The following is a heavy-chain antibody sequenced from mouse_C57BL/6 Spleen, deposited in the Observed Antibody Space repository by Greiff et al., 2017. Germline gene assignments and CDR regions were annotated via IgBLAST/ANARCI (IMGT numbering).Heavy chain of an antibody. CDR3: ARSHYDYAYYAMDY. Sequence: QVQLKESGPELVKPGASVRISCKASGYAFSSSWMNWVKQRPGKGLEWIGRIYPGDGDTNYNGKFKGKATLTADKSSSTAYMQLSSLTSEDSAVYFCARSHYDYAYYAMDYWGQGTSVTVSS. J-gene: IGHJ4*01. D-gene: IGHD2-4*01. CDR2: IYPGDGDT. V-gene: IGHV1-82*01. CDR1: GYAFSSSW.